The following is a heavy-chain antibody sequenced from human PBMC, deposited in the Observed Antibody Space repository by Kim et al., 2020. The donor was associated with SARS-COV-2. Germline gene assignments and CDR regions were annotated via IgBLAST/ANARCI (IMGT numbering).Heavy chain of an antibody. CDR1: GGSISSSNW. CDR2: LYHSGST. Sequence: SETLSLTCAVSGGSISSSNWWSWVRQPPGKGLEWIGELYHSGSTNYNPSLKSRVTISVDKSKNQFSLKPSSVTAADTAVYYCARVAGSRAATPPDYWGQGTLVTVSS. J-gene: IGHJ4*02. V-gene: IGHV4-4*02. CDR3: ARVAGSRAATPPDY. D-gene: IGHD2-15*01.